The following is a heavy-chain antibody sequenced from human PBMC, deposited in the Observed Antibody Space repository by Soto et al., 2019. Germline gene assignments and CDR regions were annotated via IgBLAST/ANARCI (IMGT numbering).Heavy chain of an antibody. CDR1: GFTFSDYY. CDR3: ARSNSGSYPYYYYYYGMGV. Sequence: QVQLVESGGGLVKPGGSLRLSCAASGFTFSDYYMSWIRQAPGKGLEWVSYISSSSSYTNYADSVKGRFTISRDNAKNSLYLQMNSLRAEDTAVYYCARSNSGSYPYYYYYYGMGVWGQGTTVTVSS. J-gene: IGHJ6*02. D-gene: IGHD1-26*01. CDR2: ISSSSSYT. V-gene: IGHV3-11*06.